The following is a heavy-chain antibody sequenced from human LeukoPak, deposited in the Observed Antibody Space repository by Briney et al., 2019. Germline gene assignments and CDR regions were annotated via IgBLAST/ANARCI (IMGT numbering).Heavy chain of an antibody. CDR1: GGTFSSYA. CDR3: AREGYYGPYFDY. V-gene: IGHV1-69*06. J-gene: IGHJ4*02. CDR2: IIPIFGTA. Sequence: ASVKVSCKASGGTFSSYAISWVRQAPGQGLEWMGGIIPIFGTANYAQKFQGRVTITADKSTSTAYMELSSLRSEDTAVYYCAREGYYGPYFDYWGQGTLVTVSS. D-gene: IGHD3-10*01.